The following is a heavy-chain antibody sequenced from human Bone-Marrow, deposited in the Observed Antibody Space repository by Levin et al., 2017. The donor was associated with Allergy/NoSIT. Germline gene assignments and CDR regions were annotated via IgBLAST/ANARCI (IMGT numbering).Heavy chain of an antibody. CDR1: GGSIYSSHW. V-gene: IGHV4-4*01. Sequence: PGGSLRLSCTVSGGSIYSSHWWTWVRQPPGKGLEWIGEMYHSGHSQYNPSLQSRVTISVDKSKNQFSLNLTSMTAADTAVYFCTRRTYGSSPRLDSWGQGSLVTVSS. J-gene: IGHJ4*02. CDR2: MYHSGHS. CDR3: TRRTYGSSPRLDS. D-gene: IGHD6-6*01.